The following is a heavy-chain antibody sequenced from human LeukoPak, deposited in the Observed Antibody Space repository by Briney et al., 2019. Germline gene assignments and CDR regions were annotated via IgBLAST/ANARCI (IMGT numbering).Heavy chain of an antibody. CDR2: ISYTGTYI. D-gene: IGHD1-26*01. CDR1: AFSLNAYN. Sequence: PGGSPRLSCAASAFSLNAYNMNWVRQAPGKGLEWVSSISYTGTYIYYADSVKGRSTISRDNAQNSLYLQMNILRAEDTAIYYCVRDRGTYRPIDYWGQGTLVTVSS. CDR3: VRDRGTYRPIDY. V-gene: IGHV3-21*04. J-gene: IGHJ4*02.